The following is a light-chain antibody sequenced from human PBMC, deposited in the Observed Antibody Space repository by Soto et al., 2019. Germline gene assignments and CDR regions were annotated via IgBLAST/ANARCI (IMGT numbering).Light chain of an antibody. CDR3: CSYAGRTTTYV. V-gene: IGLV2-23*02. CDR1: SRDIGSYDL. J-gene: IGLJ1*01. CDR2: DVN. Sequence: QSALTQPRSVSGSPGQSITISCTGTSRDIGSYDLVSWYQQHPGKVPKLIISDVNKRPSGVSHRFSGSKSGNAASLTISGLQAEDEAEYYCCSYAGRTTTYVLGTGTKVTVL.